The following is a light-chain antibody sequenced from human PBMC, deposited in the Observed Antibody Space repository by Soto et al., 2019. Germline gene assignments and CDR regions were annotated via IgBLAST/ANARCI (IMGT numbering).Light chain of an antibody. J-gene: IGLJ1*01. CDR2: EGT. CDR3: YSFAGTNTFSYV. V-gene: IGLV2-23*03. CDR1: SSDVGTYNL. Sequence: QSVLTQPASVSGSPGQSISISCTGLSSDVGTYNLVSWYQQHPDKAPRVILYEGTKRPSGVSPRFSGSQSGSTASLTISGLQAEDEAVYFCYSFAGTNTFSYVFGLGTKLTV.